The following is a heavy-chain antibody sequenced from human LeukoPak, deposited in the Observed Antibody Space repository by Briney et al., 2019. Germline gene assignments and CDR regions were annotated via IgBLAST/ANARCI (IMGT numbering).Heavy chain of an antibody. CDR3: ARVYDSSGYYLHYFDY. Sequence: VASVKVSCKASGYTFTSYGISWVRQAPGQGLEWMGWISAYNGNTNYAQKLQGRVTMTTDTSTSTAYMELRSLRSDDTAVYYCARVYDSSGYYLHYFDYWGQGTLVTVSS. CDR2: ISAYNGNT. V-gene: IGHV1-18*01. J-gene: IGHJ4*02. D-gene: IGHD3-22*01. CDR1: GYTFTSYG.